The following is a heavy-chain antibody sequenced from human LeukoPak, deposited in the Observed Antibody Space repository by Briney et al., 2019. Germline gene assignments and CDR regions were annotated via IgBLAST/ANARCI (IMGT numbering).Heavy chain of an antibody. J-gene: IGHJ6*03. D-gene: IGHD5-12*01. CDR1: GYTFTGYY. CDR3: ARLRGYSGYDFEYYYYMDV. CDR2: INPNSGGT. V-gene: IGHV1-2*02. Sequence: ASVKVSCKASGYTFTGYYMHWVRQAPGQGLEWMGWINPNSGGTNYAQKFQGRVTMTRDTSISTAYMELSRLRSDDTAVYYCARLRGYSGYDFEYYYYMDVWGKGTTVTVSS.